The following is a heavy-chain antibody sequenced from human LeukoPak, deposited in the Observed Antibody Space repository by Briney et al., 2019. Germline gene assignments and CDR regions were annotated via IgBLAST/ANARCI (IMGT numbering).Heavy chain of an antibody. CDR2: ITGSGGAT. J-gene: IGHJ5*02. D-gene: IGHD4-17*01. Sequence: VGSLRLSCAASGFTFSSFPMNWVRQAPGKGLEWVSAITGSGGATYYAASVKGRFTISRDNSKNRLYLQMDFLRAEDTAVYYCAKMTSEGSCGQRALFSASS. CDR3: AKMTSEGS. CDR1: GFTFSSFP. V-gene: IGHV3-23*01.